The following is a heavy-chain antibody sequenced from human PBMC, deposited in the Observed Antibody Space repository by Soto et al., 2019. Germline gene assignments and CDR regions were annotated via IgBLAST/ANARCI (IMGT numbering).Heavy chain of an antibody. CDR2: ISGSGGVT. V-gene: IGHV3-23*01. J-gene: IGHJ4*02. CDR1: GFIFGSYD. CDR3: AKVNCGRDCSFEN. Sequence: PGGSLRLSCEASGFIFGSYDMSWVRQAPGKGLEWVSDISGSGGVTHYADSVKGRFTISRDNSRNTVSLQMNSLRAEDTAVYFCAKVNCGRDCSFENWGQGTMVTASS. D-gene: IGHD2-21*02.